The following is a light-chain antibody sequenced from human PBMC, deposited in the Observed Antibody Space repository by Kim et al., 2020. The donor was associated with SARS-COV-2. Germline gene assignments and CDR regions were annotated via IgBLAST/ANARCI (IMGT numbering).Light chain of an antibody. CDR3: QQYYSWPLS. Sequence: ERVVTQFPATLSVSPGERVTLSCTTSESVRYNLAWFQQQPGQAPRLLIQDASTRATGVPARFSGSGSGAKYTLSISSIQPEDFGVYYCQQYYSWPLSLGRGTKLEI. V-gene: IGKV3-15*01. CDR1: ESVRYN. CDR2: DAS. J-gene: IGKJ2*01.